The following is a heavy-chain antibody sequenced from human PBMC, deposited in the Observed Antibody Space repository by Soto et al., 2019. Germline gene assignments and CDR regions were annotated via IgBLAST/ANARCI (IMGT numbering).Heavy chain of an antibody. J-gene: IGHJ6*02. V-gene: IGHV3-30*03. CDR1: GLTFSSSA. CDR2: ISYDGSNK. Sequence: QVQLVESGGGVVQPGRSLRLSCAASGLTFSSSAMHWVRQAPGKGLEWVALISYDGSNKYYVDSVKGRFTISRDNSKNTLDLQMNSLREEDTPVYYCAAETKSYFYGMDVWGQGTTVTVSS. CDR3: AAETKSYFYGMDV.